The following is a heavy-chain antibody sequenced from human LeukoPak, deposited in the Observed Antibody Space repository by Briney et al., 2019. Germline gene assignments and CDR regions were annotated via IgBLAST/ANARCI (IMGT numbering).Heavy chain of an antibody. CDR3: ARDAYYDEGIGWFDP. V-gene: IGHV3-48*04. J-gene: IGHJ5*02. CDR1: GFPFSSYS. D-gene: IGHD3-3*01. CDR2: VSSRSSTL. Sequence: GGSLRLSCAASGFPFSSYSMDWVRQAPGKGLEWVSYVSSRSSTLYYADSVKGRFTISRDNAKNSLYLQMSSLRAEDTAVYYCARDAYYDEGIGWFDPWGQGTLVTVSS.